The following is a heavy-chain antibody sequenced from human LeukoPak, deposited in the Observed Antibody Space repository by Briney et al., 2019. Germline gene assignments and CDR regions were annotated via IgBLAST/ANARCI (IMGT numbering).Heavy chain of an antibody. J-gene: IGHJ4*02. V-gene: IGHV4-31*03. CDR1: GGSISSGGYY. CDR2: IYYSGST. D-gene: IGHD3-10*01. Sequence: SQTLSLTCTVSGGSISSGGYYWSWIRQHPGKGLEWIGYIYYSGSTYYNPSLKSRVTISVDTYKNQFSLKLSSVTAADTAVYYCARARGRHYYGSGSYLLFDYWGQGTLVTVSS. CDR3: ARARGRHYYGSGSYLLFDY.